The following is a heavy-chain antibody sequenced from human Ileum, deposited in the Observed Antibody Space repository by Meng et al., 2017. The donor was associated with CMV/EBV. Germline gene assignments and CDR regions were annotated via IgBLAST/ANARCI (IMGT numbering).Heavy chain of an antibody. J-gene: IGHJ4*02. CDR1: GDSVSSKSVT. CDR3: ARNIFEDQMLPFDY. V-gene: IGHV6-1*01. CDR2: TYYRSKWYN. D-gene: IGHD2-2*01. Sequence: QVQFQQSGPGLGKPPQTLSLTCAISGDSVSSKSVTWNWIRQSPSRGLEWLGRTYYRSKWYNDYAVSVKSQITINPDTSRNHFFLQLSSVSPEDTAVYYCARNIFEDQMLPFDYWGQGTLVTVSS.